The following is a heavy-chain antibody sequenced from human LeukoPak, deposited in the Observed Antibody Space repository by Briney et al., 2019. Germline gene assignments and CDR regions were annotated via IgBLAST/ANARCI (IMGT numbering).Heavy chain of an antibody. Sequence: GGPLRLSCAASGFTFSSYSMSWVRQAPGKGLDWVANINEDGSEKYYVDSVKGRFTVSRDNAKNSLYLQMDSLRAEDTAVYYCARGGDWYELWGQGTLVTVSS. CDR3: ARGGDWYEL. J-gene: IGHJ4*02. CDR2: INEDGSEK. D-gene: IGHD2-21*02. CDR1: GFTFSSYS. V-gene: IGHV3-7*01.